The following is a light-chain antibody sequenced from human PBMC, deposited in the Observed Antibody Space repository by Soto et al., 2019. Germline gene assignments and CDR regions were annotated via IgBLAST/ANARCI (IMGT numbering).Light chain of an antibody. CDR3: CSYCGSTWGDV. Sequence: QSVLTQPASVSGSPGQSITISCTGTNSDIGNYHLVSWYQQHPGKAPKLIIYEVSKWPSGVSDRFSGSKSGYTASLTISGPQAEDDADYYCCSYCGSTWGDVLGTGTKFTVL. CDR2: EVS. V-gene: IGLV2-23*02. J-gene: IGLJ1*01. CDR1: NSDIGNYHL.